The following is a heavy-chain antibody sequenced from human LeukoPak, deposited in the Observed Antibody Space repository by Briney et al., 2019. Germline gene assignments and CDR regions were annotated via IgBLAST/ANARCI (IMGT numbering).Heavy chain of an antibody. V-gene: IGHV4-4*02. CDR3: ARDPAPYGAFDY. Sequence: SETLSLTCAVSGGSISSLNLWSWLRPPPGKGLEWVGEMYLDGRTNFHPSVRGRVTIFIDTSKNQFSLKLSSVTAADTAVYYCARDPAPYGAFDYWGQGTLVTVSS. D-gene: IGHD4-17*01. CDR1: GGSISSLNL. J-gene: IGHJ4*02. CDR2: MYLDGRT.